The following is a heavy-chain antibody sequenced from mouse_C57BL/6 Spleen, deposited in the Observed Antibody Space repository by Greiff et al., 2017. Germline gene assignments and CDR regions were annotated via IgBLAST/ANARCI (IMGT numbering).Heavy chain of an antibody. Sequence: EVQLKESGPGLVKPSQSLSLTCSVTGYSITSGYYWNWIRQFPGNKLEWMGYISYDGSNNYNPSLKNRISITRDTSKNQFFLKLNSVTTEDTATYYCARLHEKDYYYAMDYWGQGTSVTVSS. J-gene: IGHJ4*01. V-gene: IGHV3-6*01. CDR2: ISYDGSN. CDR1: GYSITSGYY. CDR3: ARLHEKDYYYAMDY.